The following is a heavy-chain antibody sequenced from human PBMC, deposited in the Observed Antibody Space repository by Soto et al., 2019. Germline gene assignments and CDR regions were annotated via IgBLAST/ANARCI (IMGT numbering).Heavy chain of an antibody. CDR3: ARVWGGAFDI. D-gene: IGHD3-10*01. V-gene: IGHV4-59*01. CDR1: GGSIGSYY. J-gene: IGHJ3*02. CDR2: IYYSGST. Sequence: QVQLQESGPGLVKPSETLSLTCTVSGGSIGSYYWSWIRQPPGKGLEWIGYIYYSGSTNYNPSLKSRVTISVDTSKNQCSLKLSSVTAADTAVYYCARVWGGAFDIWGQGTMVTVSS.